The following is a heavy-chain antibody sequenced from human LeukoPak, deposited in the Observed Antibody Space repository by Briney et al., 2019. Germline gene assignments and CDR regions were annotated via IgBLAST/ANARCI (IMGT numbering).Heavy chain of an antibody. V-gene: IGHV5-51*01. Sequence: PGESLKISCKGSGYSFTSYWIGLVRQMPGKGLEWMGIIYPGDSDSRYSPSFQGQVAISADKSISTAYLQWSSLKASDTAMYYCARHRGYSYGYYYMDVWGKGTTVTVSS. CDR1: GYSFTSYW. J-gene: IGHJ6*03. CDR3: ARHRGYSYGYYYMDV. CDR2: IYPGDSDS. D-gene: IGHD5-18*01.